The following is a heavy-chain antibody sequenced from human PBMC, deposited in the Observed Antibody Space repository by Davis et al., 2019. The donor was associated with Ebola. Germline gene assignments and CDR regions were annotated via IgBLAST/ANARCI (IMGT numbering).Heavy chain of an antibody. J-gene: IGHJ4*02. CDR3: ARISKDRSMDY. CDR2: IYGGGNT. D-gene: IGHD4-11*01. CDR1: GITLRSNY. V-gene: IGHV3-53*01. Sequence: GESLKTSCAAPGITLRSNYMSWVRPAPGQGLEWSAVIYGGGNTYHVDAVKGRFSLSRDNYKNTLSLQMNGLRAEDTAIYYCARISKDRSMDYWGQGALVIVSS.